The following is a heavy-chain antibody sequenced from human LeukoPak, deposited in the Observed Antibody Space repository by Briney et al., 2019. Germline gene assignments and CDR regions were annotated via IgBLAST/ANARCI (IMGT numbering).Heavy chain of an antibody. J-gene: IGHJ4*02. CDR1: GFTFSSYA. CDR3: AKDSSASFHCGGGACYSNY. Sequence: GGSLRLSCAASGFTFSSYAMSWVRQAPGKGLEWVSAISNSDDGRYYADSAKGRFTISRDNSKNTLYLQMNSLRTEDTAVYYCAKDSSASFHCGGGACYSNYWGQGTLVTVSS. V-gene: IGHV3-23*01. CDR2: ISNSDDGR. D-gene: IGHD2-15*01.